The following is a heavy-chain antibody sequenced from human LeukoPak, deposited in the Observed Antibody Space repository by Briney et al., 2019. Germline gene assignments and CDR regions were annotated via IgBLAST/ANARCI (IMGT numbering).Heavy chain of an antibody. J-gene: IGHJ5*02. D-gene: IGHD3-16*01. CDR2: IYYSGST. V-gene: IGHV4-59*01. CDR1: GGSFSGYY. Sequence: SETLSLTCAVYGGSFSGYYWSWIRQPPGKGLEWIGYIYYSGSTNYNPSLKSRVTISVDTSKNQFSLKLSSVTAADTAVYYCASSKRGWFDPWGQGTLVTVSS. CDR3: ASSKRGWFDP.